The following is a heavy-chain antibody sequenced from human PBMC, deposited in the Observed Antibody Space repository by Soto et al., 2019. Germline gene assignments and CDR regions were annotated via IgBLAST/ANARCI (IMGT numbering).Heavy chain of an antibody. V-gene: IGHV4-59*01. Sequence: SETLSLTCTVSGGSISSYYWSWIRQPPGKGLEWIGYIYYSGSTNYNPSLKSRVTISVDTSKNQFSLKLSSVTAADTAVYYCARESITGTTFDYWGQGTLVTVSS. CDR3: ARESITGTTFDY. CDR1: GGSISSYY. D-gene: IGHD1-7*01. J-gene: IGHJ4*02. CDR2: IYYSGST.